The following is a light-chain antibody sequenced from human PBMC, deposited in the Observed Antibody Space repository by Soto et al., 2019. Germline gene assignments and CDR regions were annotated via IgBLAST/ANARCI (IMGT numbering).Light chain of an antibody. Sequence: QSVLTLPASVSGSPGQSITISCTGGSSDIGGYNYVSWFQQHPGKAPKLMIYEVTNRPSGVSNRFSGSKSGSTASLTISGLQAEDEADYYCSSYTSSKTLVLGTGIKVTVL. CDR1: SSDIGGYNY. V-gene: IGLV2-14*01. CDR2: EVT. CDR3: SSYTSSKTLV. J-gene: IGLJ1*01.